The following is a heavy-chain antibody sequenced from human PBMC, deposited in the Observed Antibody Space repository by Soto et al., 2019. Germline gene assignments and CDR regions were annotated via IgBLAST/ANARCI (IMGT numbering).Heavy chain of an antibody. Sequence: PGESLKISCKGSGYSFTSYWIGWVRQMPGKGLEWMGLIYPGDSDTKYSPSFQGQVTISADKSISTAYLQWSSLKASDTAMYYCARQLSYFDSSGYYYGGFDYWGQGTLVTVS. D-gene: IGHD3-22*01. CDR2: IYPGDSDT. CDR3: ARQLSYFDSSGYYYGGFDY. CDR1: GYSFTSYW. J-gene: IGHJ4*02. V-gene: IGHV5-51*01.